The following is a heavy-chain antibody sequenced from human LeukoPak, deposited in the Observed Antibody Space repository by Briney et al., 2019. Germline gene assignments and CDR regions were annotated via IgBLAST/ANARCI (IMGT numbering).Heavy chain of an antibody. V-gene: IGHV4-59*01. D-gene: IGHD2-15*01. CDR2: IYYSGST. J-gene: IGHJ4*02. CDR3: ARVRGCSGGSCYHPNFDY. CDR1: GGSISSDY. Sequence: SETLSLTCTVSGGSISSDYWTWIRQPPGKGLEWIGYIYYSGSTNYNPSLKSRVTISVDTSKNQFSLKLSSVTAADTAVYYCARVRGCSGGSCYHPNFDYWGQGTLVTVSS.